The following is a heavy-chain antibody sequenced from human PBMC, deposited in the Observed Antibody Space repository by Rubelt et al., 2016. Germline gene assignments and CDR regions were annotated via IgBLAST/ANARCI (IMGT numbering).Heavy chain of an antibody. J-gene: IGHJ4*02. D-gene: IGHD6-19*01. CDR2: IYRSGRT. CDR1: GGSISSGNW. CDR3: ARGPNSDGWLSFDY. Sequence: QLQLQESGPGLVKPSETLSLTCTVSGGSISSGNWWSWVRQPPGKGLEWIGEIYRSGRTNYNPSLKSRVTISVDKSKNQFSLIRSSVTAADTAVYYCARGPNSDGWLSFDYWGQGTLVTVSS. V-gene: IGHV4-4*02.